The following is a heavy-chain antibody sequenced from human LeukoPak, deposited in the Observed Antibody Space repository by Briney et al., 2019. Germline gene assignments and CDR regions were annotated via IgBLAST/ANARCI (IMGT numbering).Heavy chain of an antibody. D-gene: IGHD6-13*01. CDR1: GFTVSSNY. Sequence: PGGSLRLSCAASGFTVSSNYMNWVRQAPGKGLEWVSIIYSGGSTYYADSVKGRFTISRDNSKNTLYLQMNSLRAEDTAVYYCARGPLYSSSVYYFDYWGKGTLVTVSS. J-gene: IGHJ4*02. CDR2: IYSGGST. CDR3: ARGPLYSSSVYYFDY. V-gene: IGHV3-53*01.